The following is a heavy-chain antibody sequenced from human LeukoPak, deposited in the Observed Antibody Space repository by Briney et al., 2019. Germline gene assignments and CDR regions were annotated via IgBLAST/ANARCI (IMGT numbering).Heavy chain of an antibody. J-gene: IGHJ3*02. V-gene: IGHV1-46*01. CDR2: INPRGSST. CDR1: GYTFTNYY. Sequence: ASVKVSCKASGYTFTNYYIHWVRQAPGQGLEGMGIINPRGSSTSYAQKFQGRVTMTRDTSTSTVYMELSSLRSEDTAVYYCAGGTTNTKGAFDMWGQGTMVTVSS. CDR3: AGGTTNTKGAFDM. D-gene: IGHD2-8*01.